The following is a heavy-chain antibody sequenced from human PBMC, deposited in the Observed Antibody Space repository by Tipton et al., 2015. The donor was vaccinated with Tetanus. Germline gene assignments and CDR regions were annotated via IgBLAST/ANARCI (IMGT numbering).Heavy chain of an antibody. D-gene: IGHD5-24*01. CDR2: IKQDGSDK. J-gene: IGHJ4*02. CDR1: GFTFSRYW. V-gene: IGHV3-7*01. CDR3: ARDSTHRRDGYNDFDY. Sequence: SLRLSCEASGFTFSRYWMSWVRQAPGKGLEWVANIKQDGSDKYYVDSVKGRFTISRDNAKNSLYLQMNSLRDEDTAVYYCARDSTHRRDGYNDFDYWGQGTLVTASS.